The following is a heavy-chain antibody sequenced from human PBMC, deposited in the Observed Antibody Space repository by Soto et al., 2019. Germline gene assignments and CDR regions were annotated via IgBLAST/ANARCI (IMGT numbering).Heavy chain of an antibody. Sequence: KPSETLSLTCTVSGGSISSTTYSWGWIRQPPGKGLEWIGSMYYSGTTYSNPSLQSRVTISVDTSNNQFSLKLTSVTAADTSVYYCARLDHPLHYGMDVWGQGTTVTVSS. J-gene: IGHJ6*02. CDR3: ARLDHPLHYGMDV. CDR2: MYYSGTT. CDR1: GGSISSTTYS. V-gene: IGHV4-39*01.